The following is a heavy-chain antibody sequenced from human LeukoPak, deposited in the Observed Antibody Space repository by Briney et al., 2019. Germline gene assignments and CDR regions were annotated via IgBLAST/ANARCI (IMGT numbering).Heavy chain of an antibody. J-gene: IGHJ6*02. CDR2: ISYDGSNK. CDR3: ARAYCSGGSCYGYYYYYYGMDV. Sequence: PGRSLRLSCAASGFTFSSYAMHWVRQAPGKGLEWVAVISYDGSNKYYADSVKGRFTISRGNSKNTLYLQMNSLRAEDTAVYYCARAYCSGGSCYGYYYYYYGMDVWGQGTTVTVSS. D-gene: IGHD2-15*01. V-gene: IGHV3-30-3*01. CDR1: GFTFSSYA.